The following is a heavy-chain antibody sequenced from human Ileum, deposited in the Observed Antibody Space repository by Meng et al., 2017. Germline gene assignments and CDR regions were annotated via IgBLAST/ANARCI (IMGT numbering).Heavy chain of an antibody. V-gene: IGHV3-23*01. CDR3: AKHNSDYYYNLYYFDY. D-gene: IGHD3-22*01. CDR1: GFTFTSYA. CDR2: ISGDTYHT. Sequence: GESLKISCAASGFTFTSYAMSWVRQAPGKGLEWVSTISGDTYHTYYADSVKGRFTISRDNSKNTLSLQMNSLRAEDTAIYYCAKHNSDYYYNLYYFDYWGQGAVVTVSS. J-gene: IGHJ4*02.